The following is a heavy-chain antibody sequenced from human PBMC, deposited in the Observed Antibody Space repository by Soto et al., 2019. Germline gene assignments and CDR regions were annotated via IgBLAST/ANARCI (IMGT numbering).Heavy chain of an antibody. J-gene: IGHJ3*01. D-gene: IGHD6-19*01. CDR2: ISGGGGST. Sequence: PGGSLRLSCAASGFTFNTYTMTWVRQAPGKGLEWVSSISGGGGSTYYADSVKGRFTISRDNSKNTLSLHINSLRAEDTALYYFAKDLPGWYTAFDVWGQGTMVTVSS. V-gene: IGHV3-23*01. CDR3: AKDLPGWYTAFDV. CDR1: GFTFNTYT.